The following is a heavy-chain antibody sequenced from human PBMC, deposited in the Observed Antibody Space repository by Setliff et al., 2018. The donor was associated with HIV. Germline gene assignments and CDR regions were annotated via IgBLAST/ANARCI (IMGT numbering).Heavy chain of an antibody. V-gene: IGHV4-4*02. D-gene: IGHD2-15*01. J-gene: IGHJ4*02. CDR2: IHHSGRT. CDR1: GGSISSSDW. CDR3: ARSSDCSGGSCSTFAY. Sequence: SETLSLTCAVSGGSISSSDWWTWVRQPPGRGLEWIGEIHHSGRTNYNPSLKSRVTISVDQSENQFSLRLSSVTAADTAVYYCARSSDCSGGSCSTFAYWGQGTLVTVSS.